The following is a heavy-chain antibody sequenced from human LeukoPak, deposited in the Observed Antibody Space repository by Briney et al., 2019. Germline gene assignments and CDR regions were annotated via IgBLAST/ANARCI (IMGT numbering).Heavy chain of an antibody. CDR2: IYYSGST. Sequence: SETLSLTCIVSGGSISSSSDYWGWIRQTPGKGLEWIGSIYYSGSTYYNPSLKGRVTISVDTSKNHFSLKLRSVTATDTAVYYCGGYNFYYFDYWGQGTLATVSS. D-gene: IGHD5-24*01. J-gene: IGHJ4*02. CDR1: GGSISSSSDY. CDR3: GGYNFYYFDY. V-gene: IGHV4-39*01.